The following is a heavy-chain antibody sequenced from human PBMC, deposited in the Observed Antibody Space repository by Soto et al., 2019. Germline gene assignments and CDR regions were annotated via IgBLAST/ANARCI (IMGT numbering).Heavy chain of an antibody. J-gene: IGHJ4*02. CDR1: GFTFSSYW. D-gene: IGHD6-6*01. V-gene: IGHV3-74*01. CDR2: INSDGSST. CDR3: SRVSGYSSSSGRGRSWYAFDY. Sequence: EVQLVESGGGLVQPGGSLRLSCAASGFTFSSYWMHWVRQAPGKGLVWVSRINSDGSSTSYADSVKGRFTIYRDNAKNTLYLQMNSLRAEDTAVYYCSRVSGYSSSSGRGRSWYAFDYCGQVSLVT.